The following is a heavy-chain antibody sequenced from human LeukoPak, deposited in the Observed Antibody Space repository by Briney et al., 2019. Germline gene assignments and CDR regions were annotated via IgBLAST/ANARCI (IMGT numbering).Heavy chain of an antibody. CDR1: GFTFSSYA. Sequence: PGRSLRLSCAASGFTFSSYAMHWVRQAPGKGLEWVVVISYDGSNKYYADSVKGRFTISRDNSKNTLYLQMNSLRAEDTAVYYCARAPILYGVGEEDAFDIWGRGTMVTVSS. V-gene: IGHV3-30*04. J-gene: IGHJ3*02. D-gene: IGHD3-16*01. CDR3: ARAPILYGVGEEDAFDI. CDR2: ISYDGSNK.